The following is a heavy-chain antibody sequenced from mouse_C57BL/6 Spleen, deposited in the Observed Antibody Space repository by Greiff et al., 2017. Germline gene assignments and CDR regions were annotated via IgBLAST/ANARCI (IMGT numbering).Heavy chain of an antibody. CDR2: IWRGGST. D-gene: IGHD2-5*01. J-gene: IGHJ4*01. V-gene: IGHV2-5*01. Sequence: VNLVESGPGLVQPSQSLSITCTVSGFSLTSYGVHWVRHSPGKGLEWLGVIWRGGSTDYNAAFKSRLSITKDNSKSQVFFKMNSLQADDTAIYYCAKNPLYSNYSYYYAKDGWGQGTSVTVSS. CDR3: AKNPLYSNYSYYYAKDG. CDR1: GFSLTSYG.